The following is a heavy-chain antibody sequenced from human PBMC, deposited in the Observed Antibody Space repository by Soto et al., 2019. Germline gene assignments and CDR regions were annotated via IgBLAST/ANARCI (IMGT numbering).Heavy chain of an antibody. D-gene: IGHD2-15*01. V-gene: IGHV3-48*03. CDR1: GFTFSSYE. Sequence: PGGSLRLSCAASGFTFSSYEMNWVRQAPGKGLEWVSYISSSGSTIYYADSVKGRFTISRDNAKNSLYLQMNSLRAEDTAVYYCAPTPYCSGGSCYSGWFDPWGQGTLVTVSS. CDR2: ISSSGSTI. CDR3: APTPYCSGGSCYSGWFDP. J-gene: IGHJ5*02.